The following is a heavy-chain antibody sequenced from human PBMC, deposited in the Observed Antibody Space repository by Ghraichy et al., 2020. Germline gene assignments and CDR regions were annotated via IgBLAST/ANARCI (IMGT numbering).Heavy chain of an antibody. CDR2: IFHSGTT. V-gene: IGHV4-30-4*01. J-gene: IGHJ4*02. CDR3: ARGGRYTWNDRLDY. CDR1: GGSITTGDYY. D-gene: IGHD1-20*01. Sequence: SLNISCTVSGGSITTGDYYWSWIRQPPGKGLEWIGNIFHSGTTHYNPSLKSRLTMSVDTAKNQFSLKLTSVTAADTAVYYCARGGRYTWNDRLDYWGQGSLVTVSS.